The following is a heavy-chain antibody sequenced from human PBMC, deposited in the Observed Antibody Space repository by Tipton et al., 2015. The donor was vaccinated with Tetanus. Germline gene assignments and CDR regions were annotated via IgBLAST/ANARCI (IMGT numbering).Heavy chain of an antibody. D-gene: IGHD2-8*01. Sequence: QLVQSGAEVKKPGESLRISCQASGYDFANYWITWVRQMPGKGLEWMGRIDPSASYSNYGPSFEGHVSISVDKSISTAYLQWSTLKSSDTAMFYCARAHCTDGVCNFDFWGQGALVTVAS. CDR2: IDPSASYS. CDR1: GYDFANYW. V-gene: IGHV5-10-1*01. J-gene: IGHJ4*02. CDR3: ARAHCTDGVCNFDF.